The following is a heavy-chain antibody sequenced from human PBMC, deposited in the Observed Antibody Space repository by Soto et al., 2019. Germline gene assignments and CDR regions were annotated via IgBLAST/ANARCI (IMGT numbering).Heavy chain of an antibody. CDR2: IXXXTXYX. J-gene: IGHJ4*02. Sequence: PGGSLRLSCAASGFTFTRYSMNWVRQAPGXGLEWXSSIXXXTXYXXXGXXXXGRFTISRDNAKNSLYLEMNSLRAEDTAVYYCARESEDLTSNFDYWGQGTTLTLSS. V-gene: IGHV3-21*06. CDR3: ARESEDLTSNFDY. CDR1: GFTFTRYS.